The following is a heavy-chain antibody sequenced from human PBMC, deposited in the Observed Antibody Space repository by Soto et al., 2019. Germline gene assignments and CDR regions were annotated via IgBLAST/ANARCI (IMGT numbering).Heavy chain of an antibody. CDR3: ARERPDGARLDP. CDR2: IYYSGST. V-gene: IGHV4-30-4*01. J-gene: IGHJ5*02. Sequence: SGTLSLTRTVSGGSISSGGYYWSWIRQPPGKGLEWFGYIYYSGSTYYNPSLKSRVTISVDTSKNQFSLKLSSVTAADTAVYYCARERPDGARLDPWGQGTLVTVSS. CDR1: GGSISSGGYY. D-gene: IGHD6-6*01.